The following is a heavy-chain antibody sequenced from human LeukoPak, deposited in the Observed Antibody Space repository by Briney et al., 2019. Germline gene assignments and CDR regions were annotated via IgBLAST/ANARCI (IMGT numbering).Heavy chain of an antibody. J-gene: IGHJ5*02. CDR2: IYTSGST. D-gene: IGHD2-2*02. CDR1: GGSISSYY. CDR3: ARQRYCSSTSCYTWFDP. Sequence: PSETLSLTCTVSGGSISSYYWSWIRQPPGKGLEWIGDIYTSGSTNYNPSLKSRVTISVDTSKNQVSLKLSSVTAADTAVYYCARQRYCSSTSCYTWFDPWGQGTLVTVSS. V-gene: IGHV4-4*09.